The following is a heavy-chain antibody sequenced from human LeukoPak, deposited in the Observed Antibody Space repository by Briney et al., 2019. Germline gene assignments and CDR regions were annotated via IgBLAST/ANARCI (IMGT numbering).Heavy chain of an antibody. Sequence: SVTVSCTASGGTFSSYAISWVRQAPGQGLEWMGGIIPIFGTANYAQKFQGRVTITADESTSTAYMELSSLRSEDTAVYYCAYHLAAAGTFDYWGQGTLVTVSS. J-gene: IGHJ4*02. D-gene: IGHD6-13*01. CDR2: IIPIFGTA. CDR3: AYHLAAAGTFDY. V-gene: IGHV1-69*13. CDR1: GGTFSSYA.